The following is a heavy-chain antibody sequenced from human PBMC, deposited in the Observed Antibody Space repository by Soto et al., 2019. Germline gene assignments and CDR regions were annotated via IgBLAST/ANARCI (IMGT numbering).Heavy chain of an antibody. V-gene: IGHV1-69*13. J-gene: IGHJ5*02. Sequence: SVKVSCKASGGTFSSNAISWVRQAPGQGLEWMGGTIPIFGTANYAQKFQGRVTITADESTSTAYMELSSLRSEDTAVYYCARDKGTITGGFNWFDPWGQGTLVTVSS. CDR2: TIPIFGTA. D-gene: IGHD1-20*01. CDR3: ARDKGTITGGFNWFDP. CDR1: GGTFSSNA.